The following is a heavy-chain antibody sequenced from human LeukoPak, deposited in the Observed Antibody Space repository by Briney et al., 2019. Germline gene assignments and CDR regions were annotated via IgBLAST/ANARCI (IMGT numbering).Heavy chain of an antibody. V-gene: IGHV7-4-1*02. Sequence: ASVKVSCKASGYTFIEYAMNWVRQAPGQGLEWMGWINTNTGNPTYAQGFTGRFVFSLDTSVSTAYLQISSLKAEDTAVYYCARGIGPTVTTRRIDYWGQGTLVTVPS. CDR2: INTNTGNP. CDR1: GYTFIEYA. J-gene: IGHJ4*02. CDR3: ARGIGPTVTTRRIDY. D-gene: IGHD4-17*01.